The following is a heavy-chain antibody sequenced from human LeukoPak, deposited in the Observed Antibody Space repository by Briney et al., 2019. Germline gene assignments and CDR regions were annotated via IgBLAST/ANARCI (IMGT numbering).Heavy chain of an antibody. CDR3: ARLRAGYMIRGVIDH. CDR2: INHSGGT. V-gene: IGHV4-34*01. J-gene: IGHJ5*02. D-gene: IGHD3-10*01. CDR1: GGSFSGYY. Sequence: SETLSLTCAVYGGSFSGYYWSWIRQPPGKGLEWIGEINHSGGTNYNPSLKSRVTISVDPSKNQFSLKLSSVTAADTAVYYCARLRAGYMIRGVIDHWGQGSLVTVST.